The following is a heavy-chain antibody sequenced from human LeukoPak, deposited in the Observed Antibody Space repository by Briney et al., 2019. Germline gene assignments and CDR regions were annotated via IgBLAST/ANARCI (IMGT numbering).Heavy chain of an antibody. CDR2: IYYSGST. CDR3: ARQSYGFDY. V-gene: IGHV4-39*01. D-gene: IGHD1-26*01. Sequence: SETLSLTCTVSGGSISSSSYYWGWIRQPPGKGLEWIGSIYYSGSTYYNPSLKSRVTISVDTSKNQFSLKLGSVTAADTAVYYCARQSYGFDYWGQGTLVTVSS. CDR1: GGSISSSSYY. J-gene: IGHJ4*02.